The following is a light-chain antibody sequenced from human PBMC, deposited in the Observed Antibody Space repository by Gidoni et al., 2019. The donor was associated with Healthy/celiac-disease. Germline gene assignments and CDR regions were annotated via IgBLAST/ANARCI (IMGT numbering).Light chain of an antibody. J-gene: IGLJ2*01. Sequence: SYEMTQPPPVSVSPGQTASITCSGDKLGDKYASWYQQKPGQSPVLVIYQDSKRPSGIPERFSGSNSGNTATLTISGTQAMDEADYYCQAWDSSHVVFGGGTKLTVL. CDR1: KLGDKY. V-gene: IGLV3-1*01. CDR3: QAWDSSHVV. CDR2: QDS.